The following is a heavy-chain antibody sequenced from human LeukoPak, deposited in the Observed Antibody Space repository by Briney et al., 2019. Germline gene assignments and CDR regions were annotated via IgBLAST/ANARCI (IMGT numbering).Heavy chain of an antibody. D-gene: IGHD3-10*01. V-gene: IGHV3-23*01. CDR3: AKDGRIWFGELSTEYYYGMDV. Sequence: GGSLRLSCAVSGFKFSSYWMNWVRQVPGKGLMWVAHINTNGDSANYADSVKGRFTISRDNSKNTLYLQMNSLRAEDTAVYYCAKDGRIWFGELSTEYYYGMDVWGQGTTVTVSS. CDR2: INTNGDSA. CDR1: GFKFSSYW. J-gene: IGHJ6*02.